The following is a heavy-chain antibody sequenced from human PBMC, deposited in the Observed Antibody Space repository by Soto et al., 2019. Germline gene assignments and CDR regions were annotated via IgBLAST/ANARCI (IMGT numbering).Heavy chain of an antibody. CDR2: ISSSSSDI. D-gene: IGHD6-6*01. V-gene: IGHV3-21*01. CDR1: GFTFRSYT. Sequence: GALRLSCAASGFTFRSYTMDWVRQAPGKGLEWVSSISSSSSDIYYADSVKGRFTVSRDDAKNSLYLQMNSLRAEDTAVYYCASLVAAPSSFSSYYYGMDVWGQGTTVTSP. J-gene: IGHJ6*02. CDR3: ASLVAAPSSFSSYYYGMDV.